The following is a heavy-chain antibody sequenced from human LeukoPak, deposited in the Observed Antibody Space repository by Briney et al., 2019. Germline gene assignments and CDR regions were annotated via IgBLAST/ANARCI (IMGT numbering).Heavy chain of an antibody. CDR2: INPNSGGT. CDR3: ARAGLGYCSSTSCYAGYYYYYYMDV. J-gene: IGHJ6*03. Sequence: GASVTVSCTASGYTFTGYHMHWVRQAPGQGLEWMGWINPNSGGTNYAQKFQGRVTMTRDTSISTAYMELSRLRSDDTAVYYCARAGLGYCSSTSCYAGYYYYYYMDVWGKGTTVTVSS. D-gene: IGHD2-2*01. V-gene: IGHV1-2*02. CDR1: GYTFTGYH.